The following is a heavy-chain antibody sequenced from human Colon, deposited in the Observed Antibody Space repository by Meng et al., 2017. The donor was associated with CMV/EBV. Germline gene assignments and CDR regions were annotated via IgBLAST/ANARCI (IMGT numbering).Heavy chain of an antibody. J-gene: IGHJ4*02. CDR3: ARGRRDIGFDS. V-gene: IGHV3-11*01. D-gene: IGHD2-15*01. Sequence: QVHLVESGGGSVKPGGSLRLSCAASGFCISNYYVSWIRQAPGKGLEWISYIGGAAGVTYYADSLKGRFTISRDNARQSLYLQMASLRVEDTAIYYCARGRRDIGFDSWGQGALVTVSS. CDR1: GFCISNYY. CDR2: IGGAAGVT.